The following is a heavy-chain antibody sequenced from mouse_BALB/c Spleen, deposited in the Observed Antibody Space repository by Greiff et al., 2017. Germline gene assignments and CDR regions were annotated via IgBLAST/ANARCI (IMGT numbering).Heavy chain of an antibody. CDR2: ISDGGSYT. J-gene: IGHJ4*01. Sequence: EVKVVESGGGLVKPGGSLKLSCAASGFTFSDYYMYWVRQTPEKRLEWVATISDGGSYTYYPDSVKGRFTISRDNAKNNLYLQMSSLKSEDTAMYYCARAPLSYYAMDYWGQGTSVTVSS. CDR3: ARAPLSYYAMDY. V-gene: IGHV5-4*02. CDR1: GFTFSDYY.